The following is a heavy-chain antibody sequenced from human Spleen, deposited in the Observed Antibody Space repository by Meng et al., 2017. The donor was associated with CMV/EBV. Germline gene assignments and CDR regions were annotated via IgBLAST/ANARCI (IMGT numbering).Heavy chain of an antibody. J-gene: IGHJ4*02. CDR1: RFTFSTYW. CDR3: AKTLNGYGGEDS. CDR2: INSDGSST. V-gene: IGHV3-74*01. Sequence: GESLKISCAASRFTFSTYWMHWVRQAPGKGLVWVSRINSDGSSTSYADSVKGRFTISRDNAKNTLYLQMNSLRAEDTAIYYCAKTLNGYGGEDSWGQGTLVTVSS. D-gene: IGHD5-18*01.